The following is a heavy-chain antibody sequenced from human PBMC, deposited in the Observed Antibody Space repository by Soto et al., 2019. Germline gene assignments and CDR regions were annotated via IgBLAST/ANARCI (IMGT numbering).Heavy chain of an antibody. CDR3: ARGNHRWLQLWYFDL. Sequence: QVQLVQSGAEVKKPGSSVTVSCKASGGTFSSYTISWVRQAPGQGLEWMGGIIPIFGTANYAQKFQGRVKXTXXXSXXTAYMELSSLRSEDTAVYYCARGNHRWLQLWYFDLWGRGTLVTVSS. V-gene: IGHV1-69*05. D-gene: IGHD5-12*01. CDR1: GGTFSSYT. CDR2: IIPIFGTA. J-gene: IGHJ2*01.